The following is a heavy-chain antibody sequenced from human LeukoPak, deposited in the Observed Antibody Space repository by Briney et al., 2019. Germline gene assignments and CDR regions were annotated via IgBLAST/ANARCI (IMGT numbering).Heavy chain of an antibody. V-gene: IGHV1-2*02. Sequence: ASVKVSCKASGYTFTGYYIHWVRQAPGQGLEWMGWINPDSGGTKYAHKFQGRVTMTRDTSISTAYMELSRLRSDDTAVYYCARTEYIYYFDLWGQGTLVTVSS. D-gene: IGHD2/OR15-2a*01. J-gene: IGHJ4*02. CDR3: ARTEYIYYFDL. CDR2: INPDSGGT. CDR1: GYTFTGYY.